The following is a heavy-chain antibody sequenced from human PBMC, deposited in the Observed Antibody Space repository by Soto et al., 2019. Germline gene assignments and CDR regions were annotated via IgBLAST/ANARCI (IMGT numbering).Heavy chain of an antibody. CDR3: ARDSSGDSFIDN. D-gene: IGHD5-12*01. Sequence: QVQLQESGPGLVKPSGTLSLTCAVSGGSISSNNWWSWVRQPPGKGLEWIGEIDHSGSINYNPSLKSRVPIPVDQSKNQFSLNLTSVTAADTAVYYCARDSSGDSFIDNLGQGILVTVSS. CDR1: GGSISSNNW. V-gene: IGHV4-4*02. J-gene: IGHJ4*02. CDR2: IDHSGSI.